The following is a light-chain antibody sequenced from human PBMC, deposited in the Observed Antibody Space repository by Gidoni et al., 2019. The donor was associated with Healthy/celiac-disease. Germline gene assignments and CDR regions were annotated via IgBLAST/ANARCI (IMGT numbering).Light chain of an antibody. V-gene: IGKV3-11*01. CDR3: QQRSNWPIT. CDR2: DAS. CDR1: QSVSSY. Sequence: EIVLIQSPATPSLSPGERATLSCRASQSVSSYLAWYQQKPAQATRLLIYDASNRATGIPPRFSGSGSGTDFTLTISSLEPEDFAVYYCQQRSNWPITFGQGTRLEIK. J-gene: IGKJ5*01.